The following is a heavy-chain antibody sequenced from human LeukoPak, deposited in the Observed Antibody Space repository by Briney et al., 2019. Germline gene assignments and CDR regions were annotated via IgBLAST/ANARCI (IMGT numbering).Heavy chain of an antibody. CDR1: GFTFSSYA. Sequence: PGGSLRLSCAASGFTFSSYAMSWVRQAPGKGLEWVSAINDDTPYYTDSVKGRFTVSRDKSKDTLYLHLNSLRAEDTAIYYCAKEHDLWHKQGNWFDTWGQGVLVTVPS. J-gene: IGHJ5*02. CDR2: INDDTP. CDR3: AKEHDLWHKQGNWFDT. D-gene: IGHD3-3*01. V-gene: IGHV3-23*01.